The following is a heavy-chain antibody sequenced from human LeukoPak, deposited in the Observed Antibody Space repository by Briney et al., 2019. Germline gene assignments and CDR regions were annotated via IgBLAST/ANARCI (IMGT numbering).Heavy chain of an antibody. CDR3: ARLRPSIGAAGTFDY. CDR2: IYYSGST. D-gene: IGHD6-13*01. Sequence: SETLSLTCAVSGDSITSHSWWSWVRQPPGKGLEWIGYIYYSGSTNYNPSLKSRVTISVDTSKNQFSLKLSSVTAADTAVYYCARLRPSIGAAGTFDYWGQGTLVTVSS. J-gene: IGHJ4*02. CDR1: GDSITSHSW. V-gene: IGHV4-61*01.